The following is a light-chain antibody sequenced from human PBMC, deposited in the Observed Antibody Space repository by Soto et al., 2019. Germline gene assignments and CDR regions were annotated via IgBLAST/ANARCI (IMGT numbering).Light chain of an antibody. CDR3: QQSYTTPSWT. Sequence: DIQMTQSPSSLSASVGDRVTITCRASQSISSYLIWYQQKPGKAPQLLIYAASSLQSGVPSRFSGSGSGTDFTLTISSLQPEDFATYYCQQSYTTPSWTFGQGTKVETK. CDR2: AAS. CDR1: QSISSY. V-gene: IGKV1-39*01. J-gene: IGKJ1*01.